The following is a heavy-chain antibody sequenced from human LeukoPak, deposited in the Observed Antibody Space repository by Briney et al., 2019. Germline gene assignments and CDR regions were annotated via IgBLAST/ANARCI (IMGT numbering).Heavy chain of an antibody. J-gene: IGHJ3*02. CDR3: AKDRSQVGTDDAFDT. CDR1: GFTFATYA. V-gene: IGHV3-23*01. D-gene: IGHD3-10*01. CDR2: ISESGGGT. Sequence: GGSLRLSCAASGFTFATYAMSWVRQAPGKGLEWVSGISESGGGTYYADSVKGRFTISRDNSKDTLYLQMNSLRAEDTAVYYCAKDRSQVGTDDAFDTWGQGTMVTVSS.